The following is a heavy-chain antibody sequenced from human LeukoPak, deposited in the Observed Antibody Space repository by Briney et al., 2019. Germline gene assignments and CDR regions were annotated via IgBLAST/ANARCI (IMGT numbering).Heavy chain of an antibody. D-gene: IGHD3-9*01. CDR2: INRDGRST. CDR1: GFAFSKNW. V-gene: IGHV3-74*01. CDR3: ASSDWYAAFDI. J-gene: IGHJ3*02. Sequence: GGSLRLSCAASGFAFSKNWMQWVRQAPGKGGRWVSRINRDGRSTKYADSVKARFTISRDNAKKTLYLQMNRLRAGDTAVYYCASSDWYAAFDIWGQGTLVTVSS.